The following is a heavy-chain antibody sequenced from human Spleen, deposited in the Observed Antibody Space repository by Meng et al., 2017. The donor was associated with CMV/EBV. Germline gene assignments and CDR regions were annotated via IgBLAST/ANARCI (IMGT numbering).Heavy chain of an antibody. J-gene: IGHJ3*02. D-gene: IGHD3-22*01. CDR1: GGSVSGYY. V-gene: IGHV4-34*01. CDR3: ARAYSYFYDSSGYIILHAFDI. CDR2: IHHSGST. Sequence: SETLSRTSAVYGGSVSGYYWSWISQPPGKGLVLIGEIHHSGSTNYNPSLKSRVTISVDTSKNQFSLKLSSVPAADTAGYYCARAYSYFYDSSGYIILHAFDIWGQGTMVTVSS.